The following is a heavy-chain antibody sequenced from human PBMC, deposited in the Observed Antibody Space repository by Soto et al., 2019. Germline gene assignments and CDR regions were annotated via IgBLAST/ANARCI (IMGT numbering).Heavy chain of an antibody. CDR2: ISAYNGNT. CDR1: GYTFTSYG. CDR3: ARDPKLNIVVVPAAKKVGFEI. J-gene: IGHJ3*02. Sequence: ASVKVSCKASGYTFTSYGISWVRQAPGQGLEWMGWISAYNGNTNYAQKLQGRVTMTTDTSTSTAYMELRSLRSDDTAVYYCARDPKLNIVVVPAAKKVGFEIWGQGTMVTVSS. V-gene: IGHV1-18*01. D-gene: IGHD2-2*01.